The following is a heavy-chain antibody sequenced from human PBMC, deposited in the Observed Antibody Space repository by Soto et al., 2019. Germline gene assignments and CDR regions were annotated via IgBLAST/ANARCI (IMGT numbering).Heavy chain of an antibody. V-gene: IGHV4-30-4*01. CDR1: GGSISSGDYY. D-gene: IGHD4-17*01. CDR3: VRVGYGDDEGHWFDP. CDR2: IYYSGST. J-gene: IGHJ5*02. Sequence: SETLSLTCTVSGGSISSGDYYWSWIRQPPGKGLEWIGYIYYSGSTYYNPSLKSRVTISVDTSKNQFSLKLSSVTAADTAVYSCVRVGYGDDEGHWFDPWGQGTLVTVSS.